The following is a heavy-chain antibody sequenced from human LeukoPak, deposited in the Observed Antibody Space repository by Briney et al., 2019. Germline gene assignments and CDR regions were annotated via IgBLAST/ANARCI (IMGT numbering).Heavy chain of an antibody. D-gene: IGHD2-15*01. CDR2: INHSGST. V-gene: IGHV4-34*01. CDR3: ARDRGYCSGGSCYVIREGGWFDP. Sequence: SEALSLTRADCGGSFSGYYWCWIRQPPGTGREWMGEINHSGSTNYNPSLKSRATISLHTTKNQFYLMLNSVTAADTAVYYCARDRGYCSGGSCYVIREGGWFDPWGQGTLVTVSS. CDR1: GGSFSGYY. J-gene: IGHJ5*02.